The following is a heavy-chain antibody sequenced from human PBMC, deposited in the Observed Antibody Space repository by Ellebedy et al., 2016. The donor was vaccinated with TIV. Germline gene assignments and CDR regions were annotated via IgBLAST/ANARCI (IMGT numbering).Heavy chain of an antibody. V-gene: IGHV3-23*01. D-gene: IGHD3-9*01. Sequence: PGGSLRLSCAASGFTVSSNYMSWVRQAPGTGLEWVSAIGGSGGSTYYADSVKGRFTISRDNSKNTLYLQMNSLRAEDTAVYYCAKDPGLFDILTGTMVAFDIWGQGTMVTVSS. J-gene: IGHJ3*02. CDR3: AKDPGLFDILTGTMVAFDI. CDR1: GFTVSSNY. CDR2: IGGSGGST.